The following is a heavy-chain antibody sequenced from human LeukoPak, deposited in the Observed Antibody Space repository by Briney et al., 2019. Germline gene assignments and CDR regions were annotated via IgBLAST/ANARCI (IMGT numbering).Heavy chain of an antibody. CDR2: IWYDGSNK. V-gene: IGHV3-30*02. Sequence: GSLRLSCAASGFTFSSYGMHWVRQAPGKGLEWVAVIWYDGSNKYYADSVKGRFTISRDNSKNTLYLQMNSLRAEDTAVYYCAMLGSIVGATTNYWGQGTLVTVSS. CDR1: GFTFSSYG. D-gene: IGHD1-26*01. CDR3: AMLGSIVGATTNY. J-gene: IGHJ4*02.